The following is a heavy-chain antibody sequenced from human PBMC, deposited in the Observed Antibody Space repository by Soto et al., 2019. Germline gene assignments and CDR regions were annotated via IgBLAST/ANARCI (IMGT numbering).Heavy chain of an antibody. CDR3: ARRYGYSFDY. V-gene: IGHV4-59*08. CDR1: GGSISSYY. Sequence: SETLSLTCTVSGGSISSYYWSWIRQPPGKGLEWIGYIYYSGSTNYNPSLKSRVTISVDTSKNQFSLRLSSVTAADTAVYYCARRYGYSFDYXGQGTLVTVSS. D-gene: IGHD1-1*01. CDR2: IYYSGST. J-gene: IGHJ4*02.